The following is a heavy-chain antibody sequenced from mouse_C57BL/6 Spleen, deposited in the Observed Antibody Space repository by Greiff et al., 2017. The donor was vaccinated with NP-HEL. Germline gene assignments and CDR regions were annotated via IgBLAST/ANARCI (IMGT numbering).Heavy chain of an antibody. CDR3: ASDGDEYDWYFDV. Sequence: VQLQQSGPELVKPGASVKISCKASGYTFTDYYMNWVKQSPGKSLEWIGDINPNNGGTSYNQKFKGKATLTVDKSSSTAYMELRSLTSEDSAVYYCASDGDEYDWYFDVWGTGTTVTVSS. CDR2: INPNNGGT. V-gene: IGHV1-26*01. D-gene: IGHD2-13*01. J-gene: IGHJ1*03. CDR1: GYTFTDYY.